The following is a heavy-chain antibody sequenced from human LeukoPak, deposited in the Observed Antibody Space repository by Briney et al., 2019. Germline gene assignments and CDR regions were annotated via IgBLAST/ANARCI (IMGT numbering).Heavy chain of an antibody. D-gene: IGHD6-19*01. CDR1: GGSISSSNW. J-gene: IGHJ6*02. CDR2: IYHSGST. CDR3: ARGRYSSGWDQYYYYYYGMDV. V-gene: IGHV4-4*02. Sequence: SGTLSLTCAVSGGSISSSNWWSWVRQPPGKGLEWIGEIYHSGSTNYNPSLKSRVTISVDTSKNQFSLKLSSVTAADTAVYYCARGRYSSGWDQYYYYYYGMDVWGQGTTVTVSS.